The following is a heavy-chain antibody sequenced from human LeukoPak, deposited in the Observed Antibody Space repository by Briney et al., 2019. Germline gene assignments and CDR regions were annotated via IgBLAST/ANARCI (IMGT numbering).Heavy chain of an antibody. Sequence: GASVKVSCKASGYTFTGYYMHWVRQSPGQGLEWMGRINPNSGGTNYAQKFQGRVTMTRDTSISTAYMELSRLRSDDTAVYYCASEIAARGSFDYWGQGTLVTVSS. CDR1: GYTFTGYY. V-gene: IGHV1-2*06. J-gene: IGHJ4*02. CDR2: INPNSGGT. CDR3: ASEIAARGSFDY. D-gene: IGHD6-6*01.